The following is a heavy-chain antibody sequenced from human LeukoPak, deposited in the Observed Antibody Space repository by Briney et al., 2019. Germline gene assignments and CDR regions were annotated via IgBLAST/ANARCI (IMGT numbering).Heavy chain of an antibody. CDR1: GYSISSGYY. Sequence: PSETLSLTCTVSGYSISSGYYWGWIRQPPGKGLEWIGGIYHSGSTYYNPSLKSRVTISVDTSKNQFSLKLGSVTAADTAVYYCAREYYSNYVSGWGQGTLVTVSS. CDR2: IYHSGST. D-gene: IGHD4-11*01. V-gene: IGHV4-38-2*02. J-gene: IGHJ4*02. CDR3: AREYYSNYVSG.